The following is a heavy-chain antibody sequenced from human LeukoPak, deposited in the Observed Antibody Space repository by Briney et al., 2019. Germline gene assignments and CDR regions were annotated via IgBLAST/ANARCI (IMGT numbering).Heavy chain of an antibody. J-gene: IGHJ6*04. D-gene: IGHD2/OR15-2a*01. V-gene: IGHV1-46*01. CDR3: ARDRASFENRVSYYYGLDV. CDR2: INPRDRST. CDR1: EYTFVNHF. Sequence: GASVKVSCKASEYTFVNHFIHWVRQAPGQGLEWMGTINPRDRSTSYAEKFKGRVTMTSDPSTGTVYMDLSNLRSEDTAVYYCARDRASFENRVSYYYGLDVWGKGTTVTVSS.